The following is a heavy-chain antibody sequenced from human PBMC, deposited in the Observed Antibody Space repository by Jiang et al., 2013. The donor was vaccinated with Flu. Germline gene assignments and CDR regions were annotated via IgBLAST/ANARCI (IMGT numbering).Heavy chain of an antibody. CDR2: INPSGGST. D-gene: IGHD4-17*01. V-gene: IGHV1-46*03. J-gene: IGHJ4*02. CDR3: ARVGTVTTFKGSHFDY. CDR1: GYTFTSYY. Sequence: SGAEVKKPGASVKVSCKASGYTFTSYYMHWVRQAPGQGLEWMGIINPSGGSTSYAQKFQGRVTMTRDTSTSTVYMELSSLRSEDTAVYYCARVGTVTTFKGSHFDYWGQGTLVTVSS.